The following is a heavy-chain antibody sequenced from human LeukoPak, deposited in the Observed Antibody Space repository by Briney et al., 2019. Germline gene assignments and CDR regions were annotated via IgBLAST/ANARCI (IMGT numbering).Heavy chain of an antibody. CDR2: ISSSGSTI. D-gene: IGHD3-22*01. CDR1: GFTFSSYE. J-gene: IGHJ4*02. Sequence: GGSLRLSCAASGFTFSSYEVNWVRQAPGKGLEWVSYISSSGSTIYYADSVEGRFTISRDNAKNSLYLQMNSLRAEDTAVYYCSVYDSSGYKTFDYWGQGTLVTVSS. V-gene: IGHV3-48*03. CDR3: SVYDSSGYKTFDY.